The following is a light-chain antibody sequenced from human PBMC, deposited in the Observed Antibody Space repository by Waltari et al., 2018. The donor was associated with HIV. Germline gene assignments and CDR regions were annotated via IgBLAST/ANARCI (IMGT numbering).Light chain of an antibody. Sequence: SYELTQPPSVQVSPAQTARITCSGDALPKQYAYWYQQGPGQAPVLVIYKDTERPSGIPERFSGSSSGTTATLTIIGVQAQDEADYHCQSADSNASLWVFGGGTKLTVL. J-gene: IGLJ3*02. V-gene: IGLV3-25*03. CDR2: KDT. CDR3: QSADSNASLWV. CDR1: ALPKQY.